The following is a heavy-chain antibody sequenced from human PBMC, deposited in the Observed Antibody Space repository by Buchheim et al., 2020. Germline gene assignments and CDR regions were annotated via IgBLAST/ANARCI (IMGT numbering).Heavy chain of an antibody. Sequence: EVQLVESGGGLVKPGGSLRLSCAASGFTFSSYSMNWVRQAPGKGLEWVSSISSSSSYIYYADSVKGRFTISRDNAKTSLYLQMNSLRAEDTAVYYCARGRSYYYDSSGSRSFFDYWGQGTL. V-gene: IGHV3-21*01. CDR1: GFTFSSYS. D-gene: IGHD3-22*01. CDR2: ISSSSSYI. J-gene: IGHJ4*02. CDR3: ARGRSYYYDSSGSRSFFDY.